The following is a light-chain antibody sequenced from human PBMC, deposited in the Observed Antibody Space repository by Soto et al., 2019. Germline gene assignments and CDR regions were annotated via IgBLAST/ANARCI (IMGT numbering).Light chain of an antibody. J-gene: IGKJ4*01. CDR3: QQYGDWPLT. V-gene: IGKV3-15*01. CDR1: QSVGNN. Sequence: EIVVTQSPATLSVSPGERATLSCRASQSVGNNFAWYHQKPGQAPRLLIFATSTRPTGVPARFSGSGSGTEFTLTISSLQSEDFAVYYCQQYGDWPLTFGGGAKVEIE. CDR2: ATS.